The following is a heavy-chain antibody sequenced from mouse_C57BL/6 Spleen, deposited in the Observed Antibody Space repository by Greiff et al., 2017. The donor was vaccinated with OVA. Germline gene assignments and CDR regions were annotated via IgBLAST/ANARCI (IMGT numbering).Heavy chain of an antibody. CDR2: ISSGSSTI. CDR3: ARQVTTVVAIDY. J-gene: IGHJ2*01. D-gene: IGHD1-1*01. CDR1: GFTFSDYG. Sequence: DVMLVESGGGLVKPGGSLKLSCAASGFTFSDYGMHWFRQAPEKGLEWVAYISSGSSTIYYADTVKGRFTISRDNAKNTLFLQMTSLRSEDTAMYYCARQVTTVVAIDYWGQGTTLTVSS. V-gene: IGHV5-17*01.